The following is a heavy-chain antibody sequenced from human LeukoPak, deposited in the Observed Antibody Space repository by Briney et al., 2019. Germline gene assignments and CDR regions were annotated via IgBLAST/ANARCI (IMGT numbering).Heavy chain of an antibody. V-gene: IGHV4-39*07. CDR1: GGSISSSSYY. CDR3: AREGYASVVYTAGWFDP. CDR2: IYYSGST. Sequence: SETLSLTCTVSGGSISSSSYYWGWIRQPPGKGLEWIGSIYYSGSTYYNPSLKSRVTMSVDTSKNQFSLKLSSVTAADTAVYYCAREGYASVVYTAGWFDPWGQGTLVTVSS. D-gene: IGHD3-16*01. J-gene: IGHJ5*02.